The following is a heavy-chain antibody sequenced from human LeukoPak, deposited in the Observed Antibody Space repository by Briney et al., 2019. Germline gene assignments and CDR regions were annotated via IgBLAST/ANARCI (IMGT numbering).Heavy chain of an antibody. D-gene: IGHD3-10*01. CDR3: AKDPTVITMVRADNAFDI. Sequence: QPGGSLRLSCAASGFTFSSYAMSWVRQAPGKGLEWVSAISGSGGSTYYADSVKGRFTISRDNSKNTLYLQMNSLRAEDTAVYYCAKDPTVITMVRADNAFDIWGQGTMVTVSS. V-gene: IGHV3-23*01. J-gene: IGHJ3*02. CDR1: GFTFSSYA. CDR2: ISGSGGST.